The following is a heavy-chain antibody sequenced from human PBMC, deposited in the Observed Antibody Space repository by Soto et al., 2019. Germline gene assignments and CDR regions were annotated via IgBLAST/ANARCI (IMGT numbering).Heavy chain of an antibody. J-gene: IGHJ6*02. Sequence: PGGSLRLSCAASGFTFKESAMNWVRQAPGKGLEWVASISDTGASTWYAESVRGRLSISRDNSKNTLYLDMNSLRVEDTAVYYCAKDPPWTVGPLAMDVWGQGTTVTVSS. CDR2: ISDTGAST. V-gene: IGHV3-23*01. D-gene: IGHD2-2*01. CDR3: AKDPPWTVGPLAMDV. CDR1: GFTFKESA.